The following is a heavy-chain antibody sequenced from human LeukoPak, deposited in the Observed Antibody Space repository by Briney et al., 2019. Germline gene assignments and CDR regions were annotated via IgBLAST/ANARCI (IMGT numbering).Heavy chain of an antibody. V-gene: IGHV5-10-1*01. D-gene: IGHD1-20*01. CDR3: ARGRDNWNDGVSYGMDV. J-gene: IGHJ6*02. CDR1: GYSFTSYW. Sequence: GESLKISCKGSGYSFTSYWISWVRQMPGKGLEWMGRIDPSDSYTNYSPSFQGHVTISADKSISTAYLQWSSLKASDTAMYYCARGRDNWNDGVSYGMDVWGQGTTVTVSS. CDR2: IDPSDSYT.